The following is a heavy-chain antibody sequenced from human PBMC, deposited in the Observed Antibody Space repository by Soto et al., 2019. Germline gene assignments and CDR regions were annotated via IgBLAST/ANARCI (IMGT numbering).Heavy chain of an antibody. D-gene: IGHD1-7*01. CDR3: ARDVGNYLPYYYGVDV. J-gene: IGHJ6*02. Sequence: QAQLVESGGGVVQPGRSLRLSCEASEFTFNTDAMHWVRQAPGKGLEWVAGIAPDGNDKYYADSVKGRFTISRDNSKNALYLQVNTLRPEDTAMYYCARDVGNYLPYYYGVDVWGQGTAVTVSS. V-gene: IGHV3-30*03. CDR1: EFTFNTDA. CDR2: IAPDGNDK.